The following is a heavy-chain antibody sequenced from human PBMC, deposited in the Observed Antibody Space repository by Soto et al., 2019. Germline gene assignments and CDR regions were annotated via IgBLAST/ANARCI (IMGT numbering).Heavy chain of an antibody. J-gene: IGHJ5*02. V-gene: IGHV3-74*01. CDR1: GFTFSSYW. D-gene: IGHD4-4*01. CDR3: ARAEGLHNQYAP. Sequence: GGSLRLSCAASGFTFSSYWMHWVRQAPGKGLVWVSRINSDGSSTSYADSVKGRFTISRDNAKNTLYLQMNSLRAEDTAVYYCARAEGLHNQYAPWGQGTLVTVSS. CDR2: INSDGSST.